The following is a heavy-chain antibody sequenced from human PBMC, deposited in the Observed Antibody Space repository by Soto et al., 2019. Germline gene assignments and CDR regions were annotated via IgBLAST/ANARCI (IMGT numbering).Heavy chain of an antibody. Sequence: GGSLRLSCTASGFTFGDYAMSWVRQVPGKGLEWVGFIRSKAYGGTTEYAASVKGRFTISRDDSKSIAYLQMNSLKTEDTAVYYCTRVIAYYYYGMDVWGQGTTVTVSS. J-gene: IGHJ6*02. V-gene: IGHV3-49*04. CDR3: TRVIAYYYYGMDV. CDR2: IRSKAYGGTT. CDR1: GFTFGDYA. D-gene: IGHD2-21*01.